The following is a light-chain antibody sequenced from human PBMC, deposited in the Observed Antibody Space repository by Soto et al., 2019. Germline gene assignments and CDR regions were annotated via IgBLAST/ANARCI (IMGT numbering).Light chain of an antibody. CDR2: LNSDGSH. J-gene: IGLJ2*01. V-gene: IGLV4-69*01. CDR1: RGHSSYA. Sequence: QSVLTQSPSASASLGASVKLTCTLSRGHSSYAIAWHQQQPEKGPRYLMKLNSDGSHSKGDGIPDRFSGSSSGAERYLTISSLQSEDEADYYCQTWGTGIQVLFGGGTKVTVL. CDR3: QTWGTGIQVL.